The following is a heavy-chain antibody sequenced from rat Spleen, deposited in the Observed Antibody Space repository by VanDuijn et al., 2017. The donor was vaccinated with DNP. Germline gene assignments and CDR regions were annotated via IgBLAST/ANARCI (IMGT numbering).Heavy chain of an antibody. J-gene: IGHJ3*01. CDR3: AEETTGVY. CDR1: GFSLTGYN. V-gene: IGHV2-77*01. Sequence: QVQLKESGPGLVQPSQTLSLTCTVAGFSLTGYNVHWARQPPGKGLEWMGIIWGDGSTNYNSALKSRLSISRDTSKSQVFLTMNSLQTDDTAVYYCAEETTGVYWGQGTLVTVSS. CDR2: IWGDGST. D-gene: IGHD1-1*01.